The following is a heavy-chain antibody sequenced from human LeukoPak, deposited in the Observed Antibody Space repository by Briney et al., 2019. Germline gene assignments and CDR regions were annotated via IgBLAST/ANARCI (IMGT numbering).Heavy chain of an antibody. D-gene: IGHD3-3*01. V-gene: IGHV3-23*01. Sequence: GGSLRLSCAASGFIFSSYAMSWARQARGKGLEWVSAISGSGGSTYYADSVKGRFTLSRDNSKNTLYLQMDSLRGEHTAVYYCAKGAYYDFWGGPGENFDYWCQGTVVTVSS. CDR3: AKGAYYDFWGGPGENFDY. CDR1: GFIFSSYA. J-gene: IGHJ4*02. CDR2: ISGSGGST.